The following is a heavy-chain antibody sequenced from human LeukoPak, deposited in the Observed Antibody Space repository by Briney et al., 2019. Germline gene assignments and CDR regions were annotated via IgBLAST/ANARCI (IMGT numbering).Heavy chain of an antibody. CDR3: AKLSIAAAGMIFDY. J-gene: IGHJ4*02. D-gene: IGHD6-13*01. V-gene: IGHV3-30*04. Sequence: AGGSLRLSCAASGFTFSSYAMHWVRQAPGKGLEWVAVILYDGTMKYYADSVKGRFTISRDNSKNTLYLQMNSLRAEDTAVYYCAKLSIAAAGMIFDYWGQGTLVTVSS. CDR2: ILYDGTMK. CDR1: GFTFSSYA.